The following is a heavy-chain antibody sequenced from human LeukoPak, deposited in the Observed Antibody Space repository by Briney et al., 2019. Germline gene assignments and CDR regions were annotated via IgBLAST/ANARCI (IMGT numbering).Heavy chain of an antibody. J-gene: IGHJ4*02. CDR2: ISSSGNII. CDR1: GFTFSDYY. D-gene: IGHD1-20*01. V-gene: IGHV3-11*01. CDR3: ARRRYNWNAIDY. Sequence: GGSLRLSCAASGFTFSDYYMSWIRQAPGKGLEWVSYISSSGNIIYYADSVKGRFTISRDNAKISLYLQMNSLRAEDTAVYYCARRRYNWNAIDYWGQGTLVTVSS.